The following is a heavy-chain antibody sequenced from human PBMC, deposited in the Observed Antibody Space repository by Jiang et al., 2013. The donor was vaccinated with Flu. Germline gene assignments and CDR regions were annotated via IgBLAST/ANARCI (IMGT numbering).Heavy chain of an antibody. Sequence: GSGLVKPSETLSLTCSVFGDSINSNNYYWGWIRRAPGQGLEWVGSIYFSGTTYQNPSLKSRVTMSLDTSKNQFSLKLRSVTAADTAVYFCARNVMTTVTQFFDYWGQGTLITVSS. CDR3: ARNVMTTVTQFFDY. V-gene: IGHV4-39*07. D-gene: IGHD4-17*01. CDR1: GDSINSNNYY. CDR2: IYFSGTT. J-gene: IGHJ4*02.